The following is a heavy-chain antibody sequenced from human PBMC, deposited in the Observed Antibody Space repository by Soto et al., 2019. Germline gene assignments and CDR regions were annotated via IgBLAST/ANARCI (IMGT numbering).Heavy chain of an antibody. CDR1: GFTFGDYA. CDR3: TRDPYSGSYDPFDY. D-gene: IGHD1-26*01. CDR2: IRPRAYGGTT. J-gene: IGHJ4*02. V-gene: IGHV3-49*04. Sequence: LRLSCTASGFTFGDYAMSWVRQAPGKGLEWVGFIRPRAYGGTTEYAASVKGRFTISRDDSKSIAYLQMNSLKTEDTALYYCTRDPYSGSYDPFDYWGQGTLVTVSS.